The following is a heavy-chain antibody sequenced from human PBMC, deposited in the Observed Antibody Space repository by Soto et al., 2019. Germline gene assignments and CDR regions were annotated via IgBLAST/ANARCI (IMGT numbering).Heavy chain of an antibody. D-gene: IGHD2-21*02. CDR1: GDTFSSYT. J-gene: IGHJ6*02. CDR3: AWRRYCGADCYSQYYYGMDI. CDR2: VIPVLGVT. Sequence: QVQLVQSGAELKKPGSSVKVSCRTGGDTFSSYTVSWVRQAPGQGLEWMGRVIPVLGVTNYARKFQGRVSITAEKSTSTAYLELRSLTSEDSGVYYCAWRRYCGADCYSQYYYGMDIWGQGTTVTVSS. V-gene: IGHV1-69*02.